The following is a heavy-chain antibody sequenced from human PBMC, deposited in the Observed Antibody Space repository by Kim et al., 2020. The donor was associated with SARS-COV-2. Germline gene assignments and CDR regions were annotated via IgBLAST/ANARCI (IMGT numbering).Heavy chain of an antibody. J-gene: IGHJ5*02. V-gene: IGHV1-8*01. D-gene: IGHD2-15*01. CDR1: GYTFTSYD. CDR3: ARVRRAVVGFDP. CDR2: MNPNSGNT. Sequence: ASVKVSCKASGYTFTSYDINWVRQATGQGLEWMGWMNPNSGNTGYAQKFQGRVTMTRNTSISTAYMELSSLRSEDTAVYYCARVRRAVVGFDPWGQGTLVTVSS.